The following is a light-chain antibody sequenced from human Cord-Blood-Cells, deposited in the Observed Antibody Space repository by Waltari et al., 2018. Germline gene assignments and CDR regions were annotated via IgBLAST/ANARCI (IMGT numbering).Light chain of an antibody. Sequence: DIVMTQSPLSLRVTPGEPASIACRSRQSLIHSNGYNYLDWYLQKPGQSPQPRIYLGSNRASGVPDRFSGSGSGTDFTLKISRVEAEDVGVYYCMQALQTPLTFGGGTKVEIK. CDR3: MQALQTPLT. CDR1: QSLIHSNGYNY. V-gene: IGKV2-28*01. CDR2: LGS. J-gene: IGKJ4*01.